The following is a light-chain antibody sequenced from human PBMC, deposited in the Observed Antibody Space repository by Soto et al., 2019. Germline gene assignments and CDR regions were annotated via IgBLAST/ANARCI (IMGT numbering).Light chain of an antibody. J-gene: IGKJ1*01. CDR2: DAS. CDR1: QSVSSSY. V-gene: IGKV3D-20*02. Sequence: IVRNPYTATLSVAPGEIGTRSFRASQSVSSSYLAWYQQKPGQAPRLLIYDASSRATGIPDRFSGSGSGTDFTLTICSLEPDDLAVYSFQQFIIWRFCHGTIVEIK. CDR3: QQFIIWR.